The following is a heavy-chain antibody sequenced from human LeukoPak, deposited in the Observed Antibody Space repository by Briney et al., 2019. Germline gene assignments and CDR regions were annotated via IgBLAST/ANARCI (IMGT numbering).Heavy chain of an antibody. D-gene: IGHD3-22*01. CDR2: INPNSGGT. Sequence: GASVKVSCKASGYTLTGYYMHWVRQAPGQGLEWMGWINPNSGGTNYAQKFQGRVTMTRDTSISTAYMELSRLRSDDTAVYYCARDGHYDSSGYYRPEVAFDIWGQGTMVTVSS. J-gene: IGHJ3*02. V-gene: IGHV1-2*02. CDR1: GYTLTGYY. CDR3: ARDGHYDSSGYYRPEVAFDI.